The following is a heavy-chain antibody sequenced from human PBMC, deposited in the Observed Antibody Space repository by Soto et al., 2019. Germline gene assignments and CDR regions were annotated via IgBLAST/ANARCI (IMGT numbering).Heavy chain of an antibody. CDR1: GGSISSYY. D-gene: IGHD6-13*01. CDR3: AIDYLGGSYSNCWKSPSYYYYGMDF. V-gene: IGHV4-4*07. CDR2: IYTSGST. Sequence: SETLSLTCAVSGGSISSYYWSWIRQPPGKGLEWIGRIYTSGSTNYNPSLKSRVTMSVDTSKNQFSLKLSSVTAADTAVYYCAIDYLGGSYSNCWKSPSYYYYGMDFWGQGTTVTVSS. J-gene: IGHJ6*02.